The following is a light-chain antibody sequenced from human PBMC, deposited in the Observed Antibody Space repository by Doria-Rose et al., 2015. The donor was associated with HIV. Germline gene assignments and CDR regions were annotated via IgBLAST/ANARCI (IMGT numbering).Light chain of an antibody. Sequence: TQSPGTLSLSPGERATLSCRASQRFSSTYLAWYQQKPGQAPSLLIYDGSTRATGIPDRFSASGSGTDFTLTINRLEPEDFALYYCHQYGTSLTFGQGTKVE. CDR2: DGS. CDR1: QRFSSTY. V-gene: IGKV3-20*01. CDR3: HQYGTSLT. J-gene: IGKJ1*01.